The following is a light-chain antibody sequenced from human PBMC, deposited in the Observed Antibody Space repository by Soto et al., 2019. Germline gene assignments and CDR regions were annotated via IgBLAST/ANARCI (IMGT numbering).Light chain of an antibody. CDR1: SSNIGSTT. V-gene: IGLV1-44*01. CDR2: CNN. CDR3: AAWDDSLYGYV. J-gene: IGLJ1*01. Sequence: QSVLTQSPSASGTPGQRVTISCSESSSNIGSTTVNWYHQLPGTAPKLLIYCNNQRPSGVPDRFSVSMSGTSPPLAISGLQSEDEADYYCAAWDDSLYGYVFGTVTKVTV.